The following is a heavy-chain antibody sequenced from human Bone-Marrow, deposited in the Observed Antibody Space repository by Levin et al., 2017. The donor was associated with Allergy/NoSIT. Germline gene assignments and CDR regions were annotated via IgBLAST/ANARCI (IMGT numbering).Heavy chain of an antibody. V-gene: IGHV3-49*04. CDR1: GFTFGDYA. CDR2: IRSKAYGGTT. J-gene: IGHJ4*02. Sequence: GGSLRLSCTASGFTFGDYAMSWVRQAPGKGLEWVGFIRSKAYGGTTEYAASVKGRFTISRDDSKSIAYLQMNSLKTEDTAVYYCTTQGVVITPPPDSLGQGTLVTVSS. CDR3: TTQGVVITPPPDS. D-gene: IGHD3-3*01.